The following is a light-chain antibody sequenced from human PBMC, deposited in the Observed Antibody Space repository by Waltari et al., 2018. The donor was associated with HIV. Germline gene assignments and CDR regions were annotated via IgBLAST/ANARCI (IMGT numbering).Light chain of an antibody. Sequence: EIVLTQSPGTLSLSPGERATLSCRASQSVTSSYLAWYQQKPGQSPRLLIYGASSRATVIPDRGRGSGSGTDFTLTISRLEPEDFAVYYCQQYGRSPWTFGQGTKVEIK. CDR3: QQYGRSPWT. CDR2: GAS. V-gene: IGKV3-20*01. CDR1: QSVTSSY. J-gene: IGKJ1*01.